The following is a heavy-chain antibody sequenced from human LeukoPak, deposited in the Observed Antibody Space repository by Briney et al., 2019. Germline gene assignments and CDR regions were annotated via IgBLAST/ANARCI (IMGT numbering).Heavy chain of an antibody. CDR1: GFTFSSYS. D-gene: IGHD3-22*01. J-gene: IGHJ4*02. Sequence: PGGSLRLSCAASGFTFSSYSMNWVRQAPGKGLEWVSYISSSSSTIYYADSVKGRFTISRDNAKNSLYLQMNSLRAEDTAVYYCARSYYDSSGYPIFDYWGQGTLVTVSS. CDR3: ARSYYDSSGYPIFDY. CDR2: ISSSSSTI. V-gene: IGHV3-48*04.